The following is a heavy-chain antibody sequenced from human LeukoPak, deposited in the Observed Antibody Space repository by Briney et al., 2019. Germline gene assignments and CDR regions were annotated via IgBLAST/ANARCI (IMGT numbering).Heavy chain of an antibody. D-gene: IGHD6-19*01. V-gene: IGHV3-53*01. CDR3: ARGLRSRGWYGSELGDAFDI. CDR1: GFTVSSNY. J-gene: IGHJ3*02. Sequence: TGGSLRLSCAASGFTVSSNYMSWVRQAPGKGLEWVSVIYSGGSTYYADSVKGRFTISRDNSKNTLYLQMNSLRAEDTAVYYCARGLRSRGWYGSELGDAFDIWGQGTMVTVSS. CDR2: IYSGGST.